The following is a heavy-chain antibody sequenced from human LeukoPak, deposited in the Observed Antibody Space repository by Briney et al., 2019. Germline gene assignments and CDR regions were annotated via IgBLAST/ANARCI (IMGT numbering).Heavy chain of an antibody. Sequence: KSGGSLRLSCAVSGFTFSSYGMHWVRQAPGKGLEWVAVISYDGSNKYYADSVKGRFTISRDNSKNTLYLQMNSLRAEDTAVYYCAKDSRGGDDFDPWGQGTLVTVSS. D-gene: IGHD3-10*01. CDR3: AKDSRGGDDFDP. CDR2: ISYDGSNK. CDR1: GFTFSSYG. V-gene: IGHV3-30*18. J-gene: IGHJ5*02.